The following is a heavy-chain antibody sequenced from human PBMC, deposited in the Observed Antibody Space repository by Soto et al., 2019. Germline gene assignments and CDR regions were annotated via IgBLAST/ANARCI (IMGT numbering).Heavy chain of an antibody. D-gene: IGHD6-13*01. Sequence: EVQLVESGGGLVQPGGSLRLSCAASGFTFSSYSMNWVRQAPGKGLEWVSYISSSSSTIYYADSVKGRFTISRDHAKNSLYLQMNILRDEDTAVYYCAKEPSSSWYSFDYGGQGTPVTVSS. J-gene: IGHJ4*02. CDR3: AKEPSSSWYSFDY. CDR2: ISSSSSTI. V-gene: IGHV3-48*02. CDR1: GFTFSSYS.